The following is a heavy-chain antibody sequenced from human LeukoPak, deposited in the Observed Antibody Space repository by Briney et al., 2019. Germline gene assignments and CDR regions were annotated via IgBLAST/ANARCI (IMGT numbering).Heavy chain of an antibody. D-gene: IGHD5-18*01. V-gene: IGHV3-48*01. J-gene: IGHJ4*02. CDR3: ASGWGYSYGPEGDY. CDR1: GFTFSSYS. Sequence: GGSLGLSCAASGFTFSSYSMNWVRQAPGKGLEWVSYISSSSSTIYYADSVKGRFTISRDNAKNSLYLQMNSLRAEDTAVYYCASGWGYSYGPEGDYWGQGTLVTVSS. CDR2: ISSSSSTI.